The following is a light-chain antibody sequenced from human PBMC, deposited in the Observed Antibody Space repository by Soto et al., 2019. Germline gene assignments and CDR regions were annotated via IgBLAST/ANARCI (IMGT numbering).Light chain of an antibody. J-gene: IGKJ1*01. V-gene: IGKV3-20*01. CDR3: QQYGSSSRT. CDR2: GES. CDR1: QSISSSY. Sequence: EIVLTQSPGTLSLSPGERATLSCRASQSISSSYLAWYQQKPGQAPRLLIYGESTSLTGIADTFIGSGSCTEFSLIISRLESEDFGVYYCQQYGSSSRTFGQGTKVDIK.